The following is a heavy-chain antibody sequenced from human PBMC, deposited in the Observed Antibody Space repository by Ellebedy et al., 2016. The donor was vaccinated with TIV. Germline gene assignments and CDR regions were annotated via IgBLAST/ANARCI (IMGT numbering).Heavy chain of an antibody. CDR2: ISGNDDK. V-gene: IGHV2-5*01. Sequence: SGPTLVKPTQTLTLTCTFSGFSLTTNTMSVGWVRQPPGKAPEWLGFISGNDDKRFSPSLTSRLTITKDTSKNQVVLRMTNMDPVDTATYYCTYRTVVTYVDYWGQGKLVTVSS. CDR3: TYRTVVTYVDY. D-gene: IGHD2-21*01. J-gene: IGHJ4*02. CDR1: GFSLTTNTMS.